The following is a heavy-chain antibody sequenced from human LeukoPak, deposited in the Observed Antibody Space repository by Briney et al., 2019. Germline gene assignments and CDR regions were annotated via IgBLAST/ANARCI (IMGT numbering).Heavy chain of an antibody. Sequence: GGSLRLSCTASGFTFSTYAMTWVRQAPGKGLEWVSVISHGGDSAWYADSVKGRFTISRDSSKNTLYLQMNSLRAEDTAIYYCTKAFGPGSSQGVRWFDPWGQGTLVTVSS. CDR2: ISHGGDSA. CDR3: TKAFGPGSSQGVRWFDP. V-gene: IGHV3-23*01. J-gene: IGHJ5*02. CDR1: GFTFSTYA. D-gene: IGHD3/OR15-3a*01.